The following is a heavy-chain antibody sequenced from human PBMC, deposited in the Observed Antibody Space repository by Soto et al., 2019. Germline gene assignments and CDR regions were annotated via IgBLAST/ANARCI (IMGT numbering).Heavy chain of an antibody. V-gene: IGHV1-2*02. CDR1: GYTFTGYY. Sequence: QVQLVQSGAEVKKPGASVKVSCKASGYTFTGYYMHWVRQAPGQGLEWMGWINPNSGGTNYAQKFQGRVTMTRDTSISTAYMELSSLRSDDTAVYYCARERIAARYYYYGMDVWGQGTTVTVSS. CDR3: ARERIAARYYYYGMDV. D-gene: IGHD6-6*01. CDR2: INPNSGGT. J-gene: IGHJ6*02.